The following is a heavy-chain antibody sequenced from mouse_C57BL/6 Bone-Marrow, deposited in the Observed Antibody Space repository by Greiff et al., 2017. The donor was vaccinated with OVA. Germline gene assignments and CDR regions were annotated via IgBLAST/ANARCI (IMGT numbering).Heavy chain of an antibody. CDR3: ARITTDAY. CDR1: GYSITSGYY. J-gene: IGHJ3*01. V-gene: IGHV3-6*01. D-gene: IGHD1-1*01. CDR2: ISYDGSN. Sequence: EVQLVESGPGLVKPSQSLSLTCSVTGYSITSGYYWNWIRQFPGNKLEWMGYISYDGSNNYNPSLKNRISITRDTSKNQFFLKLNSVTTEDTATYYCARITTDAYWGQGTLVTVSA.